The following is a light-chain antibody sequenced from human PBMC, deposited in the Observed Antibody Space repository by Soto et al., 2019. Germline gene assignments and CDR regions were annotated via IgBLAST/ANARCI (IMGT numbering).Light chain of an antibody. Sequence: EIVLTQSPATLSLSPGERATLSCRASRSVSTYLAWYQHKPGQAPRLLIYGASNRATGIPARFSGSGSGTDFTLTISSLEPEDFAVYYCQQRTNWGFTFGPGTKVDIK. V-gene: IGKV3-11*01. CDR1: RSVSTY. CDR3: QQRTNWGFT. J-gene: IGKJ3*01. CDR2: GAS.